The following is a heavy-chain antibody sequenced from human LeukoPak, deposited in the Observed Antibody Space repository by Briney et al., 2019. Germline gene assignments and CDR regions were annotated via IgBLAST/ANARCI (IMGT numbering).Heavy chain of an antibody. D-gene: IGHD4-17*01. CDR1: GGSISSGSYY. V-gene: IGHV4-61*02. CDR3: ARGSNTVTTISYYYYYGMDV. J-gene: IGHJ6*02. CDR2: IYTSGST. Sequence: SETLSLTCTVSGGSISSGSYYWSWIRQPAGKGLEWIGRIYTSGSTNYNPPLKSRVTISVDKSKNQFSLKLSSVTAADTAVYYCARGSNTVTTISYYYYYGMDVWGQGTTVTVSS.